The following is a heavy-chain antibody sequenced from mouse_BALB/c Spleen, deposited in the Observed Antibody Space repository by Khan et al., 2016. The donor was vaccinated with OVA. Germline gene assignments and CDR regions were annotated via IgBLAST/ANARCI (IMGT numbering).Heavy chain of an antibody. Sequence: QEVQSGPELKKPGETVKISCKASGYTFTDYGMNWVKQAPGKGLKWMGWINPNTGESTFAEDFKGRFAFSLETSARTAYLQINNLKNEDTAIYFCARDDYYASAYRNLDHYALDYWGQGTSVTVSS. V-gene: IGHV9-3*02. D-gene: IGHD1-1*01. CDR3: ARDDYYASAYRNLDHYALDY. CDR1: GYTFTDYG. CDR2: INPNTGES. J-gene: IGHJ4*01.